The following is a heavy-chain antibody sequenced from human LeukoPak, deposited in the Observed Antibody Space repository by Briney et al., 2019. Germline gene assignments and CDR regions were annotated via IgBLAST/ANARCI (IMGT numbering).Heavy chain of an antibody. D-gene: IGHD6-13*01. CDR3: AKDGVYGGVDNNWFDP. Sequence: GGSLRLSCAASGFTFSSYAMSWVRQAPGKGLEWVSAISGSGGSTYYADSVKGRFTISRDNSKNTVYLQMNSLRAEDTAVYYCAKDGVYGGVDNNWFDPWGQGTLVTVSS. J-gene: IGHJ5*02. V-gene: IGHV3-23*01. CDR1: GFTFSSYA. CDR2: ISGSGGST.